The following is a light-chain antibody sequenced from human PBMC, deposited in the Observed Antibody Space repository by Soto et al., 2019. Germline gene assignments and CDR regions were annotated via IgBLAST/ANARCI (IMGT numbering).Light chain of an antibody. J-gene: IGKJ1*01. CDR2: GAS. CDR3: LQGCTCPRT. V-gene: IGKV3D-20*02. CDR1: QSVSSSY. Sequence: EIVLTQSPGTLSLSPGERATLYCRASQSVSSSYLAWYQQKPGQAPRLLIYGASSRATGIPDRFSGSASGTDFTLTISSLQPEDFATYYCLQGCTCPRTFGQGTKVDIK.